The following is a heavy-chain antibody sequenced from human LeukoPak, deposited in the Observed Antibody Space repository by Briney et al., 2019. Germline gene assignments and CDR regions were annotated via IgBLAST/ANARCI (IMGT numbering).Heavy chain of an antibody. Sequence: SETLSLTCAVSGYSISSGYYWGWIRQPPGKGLEWIGSIYHSGSTYYNPSLKSRVTISVDTSKNQFSLKLSSVTAADTAVYYCASWRAAYYFDYWGQGTLVTVCS. V-gene: IGHV4-38-2*01. CDR3: ASWRAAYYFDY. D-gene: IGHD6-25*01. CDR1: GYSISSGYY. CDR2: IYHSGST. J-gene: IGHJ4*02.